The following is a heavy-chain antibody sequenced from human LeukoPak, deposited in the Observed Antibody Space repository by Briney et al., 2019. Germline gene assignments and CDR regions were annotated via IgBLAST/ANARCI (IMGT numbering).Heavy chain of an antibody. J-gene: IGHJ3*02. CDR3: ARDVYPGDAFDI. CDR1: GGSISSYY. Sequence: KSSETLSLTRTVSGGSISSYYWSWIRQPPGKGLEWIGYIYYSGSTNYNPSLKSRVTISVDTSKNQFSLKLSSVTAADTAVYYCARDVYPGDAFDIWGQGTMVTVSS. V-gene: IGHV4-59*01. CDR2: IYYSGST.